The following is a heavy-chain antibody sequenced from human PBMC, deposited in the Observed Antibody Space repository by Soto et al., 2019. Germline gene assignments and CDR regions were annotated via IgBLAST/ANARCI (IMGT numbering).Heavy chain of an antibody. D-gene: IGHD3-9*01. CDR2: ISSSGNT. CDR1: DGSIRNFY. V-gene: IGHV4-59*07. J-gene: IGHJ4*02. CDR3: ARAPLVLTRSYFDS. Sequence: NPSDTLSLTCTVSDGSIRNFYWIWIRQPPGKGLEWIGYISSSGNTNYNPSLKSRVSISVDTSKNQFSLNLTSVTAADTAVYYCARAPLVLTRSYFDSWGQGTPVTVYS.